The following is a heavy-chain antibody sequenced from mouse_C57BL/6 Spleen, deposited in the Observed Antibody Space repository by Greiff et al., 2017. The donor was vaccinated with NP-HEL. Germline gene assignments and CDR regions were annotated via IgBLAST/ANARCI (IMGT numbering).Heavy chain of an antibody. V-gene: IGHV5-4*03. D-gene: IGHD1-1*01. CDR1: GFTFSSYA. CDR2: ISDGGSYT. J-gene: IGHJ1*03. Sequence: EVKVEESGGGLVKPGGSLKLSCAASGFTFSSYAMSWVRQTPEKRLEWVATISDGGSYTYYPDNVKGRFTISRDNAKNNLYLQMSHLKSEDTAMYYCARGPIYYYGSSPYWYFDVWGTGTTVTVSS. CDR3: ARGPIYYYGSSPYWYFDV.